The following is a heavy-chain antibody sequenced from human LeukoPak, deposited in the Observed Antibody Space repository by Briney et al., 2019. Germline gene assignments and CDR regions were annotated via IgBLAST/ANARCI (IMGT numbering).Heavy chain of an antibody. CDR1: GFTVGTNF. CDR3: AREAAVGATQFDY. D-gene: IGHD1-26*01. CDR2: LYSGGGT. J-gene: IGHJ4*02. Sequence: GGSLRLSCAASGFTVGTNFMSWVRQAPGKGLEWVSVLYSGGGTYYGDSVKGRFTISRDNSKNTLYLQMNSLRAEDTAVYYCAREAAVGATQFDYWGQGTLVTVSS. V-gene: IGHV3-53*01.